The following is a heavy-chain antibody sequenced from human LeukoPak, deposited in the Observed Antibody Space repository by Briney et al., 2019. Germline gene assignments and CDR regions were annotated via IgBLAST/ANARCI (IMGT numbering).Heavy chain of an antibody. D-gene: IGHD3-9*01. Sequence: PGGSLRLSCAASGFTFSHYGMHWVRQTPGAGLEWVAVIWSDGSDKYYAKSVKGRFTISRDNSKNSLFLQMNSLRAEDTAVYYCAKDAQRGFDYTNSLQNWGQVILFTVSS. V-gene: IGHV3-33*06. CDR3: AKDAQRGFDYTNSLQN. CDR2: IWSDGSDK. CDR1: GFTFSHYG. J-gene: IGHJ1*01.